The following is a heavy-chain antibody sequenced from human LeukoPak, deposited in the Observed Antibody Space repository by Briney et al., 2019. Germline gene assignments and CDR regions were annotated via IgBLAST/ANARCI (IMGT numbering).Heavy chain of an antibody. CDR3: ARDSAELWFGELLPNNWFDP. Sequence: SETLSLTCAVYGGSFSGYYWSWIRQPPGKGLEWIGEINHSGSTNYNPSLKSRVTISVDTSKNQFSLKLSSVTAADTAVYYCARDSAELWFGELLPNNWFDPWGQGTLVTVSS. CDR2: INHSGST. J-gene: IGHJ5*02. V-gene: IGHV4-34*01. CDR1: GGSFSGYY. D-gene: IGHD3-10*01.